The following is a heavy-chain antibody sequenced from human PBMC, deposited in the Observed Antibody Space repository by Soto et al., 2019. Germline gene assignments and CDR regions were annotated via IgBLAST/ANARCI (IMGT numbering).Heavy chain of an antibody. Sequence: QVQLVQSGPEVRKPGASVKVSCEASGYTFTTSGISWVRQVPGQGLEWMGWISTYNGDTNSAQNFQGRVLMTADTSTGTAYMELMSLKSDDTAVYYCARQGSWPYYYYGLDGWGQGTTVTVSS. CDR1: GYTFTTSG. CDR2: ISTYNGDT. D-gene: IGHD1-26*01. CDR3: ARQGSWPYYYYGLDG. J-gene: IGHJ6*02. V-gene: IGHV1-18*01.